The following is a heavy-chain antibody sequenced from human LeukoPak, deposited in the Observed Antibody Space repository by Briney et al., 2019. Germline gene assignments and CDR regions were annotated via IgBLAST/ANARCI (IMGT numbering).Heavy chain of an antibody. Sequence: ASVKVSCKASGYTFTSYYMHWVRQAPGQGLEWMGIINPSGGSTSYAQKFQGRVTMTRDTSTSTVYMELSSLRSEDTAVYYCATELPGYCSGGSCYSLDYWGQGTLVTVSS. CDR1: GYTFTSYY. V-gene: IGHV1-46*01. CDR2: INPSGGST. J-gene: IGHJ4*02. D-gene: IGHD2-15*01. CDR3: ATELPGYCSGGSCYSLDY.